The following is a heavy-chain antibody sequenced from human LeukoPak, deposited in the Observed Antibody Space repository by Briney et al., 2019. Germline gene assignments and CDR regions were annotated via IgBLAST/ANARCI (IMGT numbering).Heavy chain of an antibody. D-gene: IGHD5-24*01. CDR1: GFTFSIYA. J-gene: IGHJ4*02. V-gene: IGHV3-23*01. CDR2: ISHGAGST. Sequence: GGSLRLSCAASGFTFSIYAMSWVRQAPGKGLEWLSSISHGAGSTYYADSVKGRFTISRDNAKNSLYLQMNSLRAEDTAVYYCAKEWGEDGYNNWGQGTLVTVSS. CDR3: AKEWGEDGYNN.